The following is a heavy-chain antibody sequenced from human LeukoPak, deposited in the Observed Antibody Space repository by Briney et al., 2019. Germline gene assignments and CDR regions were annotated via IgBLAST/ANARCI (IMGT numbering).Heavy chain of an antibody. D-gene: IGHD6-19*01. CDR1: GGSISSYY. Sequence: PSETLSLTCTVSGGSISSYYWSWIRQPPGKGLEWIGYIYYSGSTNYNPSLKSRVTISVDTSKNQFSLKLSSVTAADTAVYYCASSVVRVDSSGWPFDYWGPGTLVTVSS. J-gene: IGHJ4*02. CDR3: ASSVVRVDSSGWPFDY. V-gene: IGHV4-59*01. CDR2: IYYSGST.